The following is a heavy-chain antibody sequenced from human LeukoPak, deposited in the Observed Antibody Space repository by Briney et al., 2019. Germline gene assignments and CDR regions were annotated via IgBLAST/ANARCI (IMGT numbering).Heavy chain of an antibody. V-gene: IGHV4-4*02. Sequence: SETLSLTCAVSGGSISSSNWWSWVRQPPGKGLEWIGEIYHSGSTNYNPSLKSRVTISVDTSKNQFSLKLSSVTAADTAVYYCARHGVRGVIVVVPAAMIDYWGQGTLVTVSS. CDR2: IYHSGST. J-gene: IGHJ4*02. CDR3: ARHGVRGVIVVVPAAMIDY. D-gene: IGHD2-2*01. CDR1: GGSISSSNW.